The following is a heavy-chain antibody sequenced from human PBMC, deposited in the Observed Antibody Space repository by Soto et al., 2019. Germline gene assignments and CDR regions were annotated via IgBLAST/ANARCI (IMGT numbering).Heavy chain of an antibody. CDR3: ARVRNRYSSSWYFDY. V-gene: IGHV4-4*02. Sequence: SETLSLTCAVSSGSISSSNWWSWVRQPPGKGLEWIGEIYHSGSTNYNPSLKSRVTISVDKSKNQFSLKLSSVTAADTAVYYCARVRNRYSSSWYFDYWGQGTLVTVSS. J-gene: IGHJ4*02. CDR1: SGSISSSNW. CDR2: IYHSGST. D-gene: IGHD6-13*01.